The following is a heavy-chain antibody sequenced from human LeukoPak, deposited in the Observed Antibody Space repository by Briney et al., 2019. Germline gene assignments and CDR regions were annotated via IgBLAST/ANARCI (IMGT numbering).Heavy chain of an antibody. D-gene: IGHD6-13*01. CDR1: GGSFSGYY. CDR2: INHSGST. CDR3: ARVAAAGYYFDY. V-gene: IGHV4-34*01. Sequence: SETLSLTCAVYGGSFSGYYWSWIRQPPGKGLEWIGEINHSGSTNYNPSLKSRVTISVDTSKNQFSLKLSSVTAADTAVYYCARVAAAGYYFDYWGQGTLVTVSS. J-gene: IGHJ4*02.